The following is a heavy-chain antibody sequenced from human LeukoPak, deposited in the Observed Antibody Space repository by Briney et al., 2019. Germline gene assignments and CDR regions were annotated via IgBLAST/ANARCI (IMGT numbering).Heavy chain of an antibody. CDR1: GFTFSSYG. J-gene: IGHJ6*03. CDR2: IWYDGSNK. Sequence: GGSLRLSCAASGFTFSSYGMHWVRQAPGKGLEWVAVIWYDGSNKYYADSVKGRFTISRDNSKNTLYLQMNSLRAEDTDVYYCAKDLYYYYYMDVWGKGTTVTVSS. CDR3: AKDLYYYYYMDV. V-gene: IGHV3-33*06.